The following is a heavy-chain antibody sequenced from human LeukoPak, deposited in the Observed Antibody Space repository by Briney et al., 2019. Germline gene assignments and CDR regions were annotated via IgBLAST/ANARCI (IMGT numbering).Heavy chain of an antibody. J-gene: IGHJ4*02. CDR3: ARWLDY. V-gene: IGHV3-48*03. CDR1: GFTFSSYE. Sequence: GGSLRLSCAASGFTFSSYEMNWVRQAPGKGLEWVSYISSSGTVIYYADSVKGRFTISRDNAKNSLCLQMNSLRAEDTAVYYCARWLDYWGQGTLVTVSS. CDR2: ISSSGTVI.